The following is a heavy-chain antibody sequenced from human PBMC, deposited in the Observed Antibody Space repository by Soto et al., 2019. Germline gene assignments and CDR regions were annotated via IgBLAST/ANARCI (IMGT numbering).Heavy chain of an antibody. CDR2: IVVGSGNT. D-gene: IGHD5-12*01. CDR1: GFTFTSSA. Sequence: VKVSCKASGFTFTSSAVQWVRQARGQRLEWIGWIVVGSGNTNYAQKFQERVTITRDMSTSTAYMELSSLRSEDTAVYYCAADGTATDAFDIWGQGTMVTVSS. V-gene: IGHV1-58*01. J-gene: IGHJ3*02. CDR3: AADGTATDAFDI.